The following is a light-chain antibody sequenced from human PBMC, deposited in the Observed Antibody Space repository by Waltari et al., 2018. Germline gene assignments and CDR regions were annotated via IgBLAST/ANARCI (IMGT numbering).Light chain of an antibody. CDR3: QQSYSSPYT. CDR1: QSISSY. V-gene: IGKV1-39*01. Sequence: DIQMTQSPSSLSVSVGDRVVLTCRESQSISSYLNWYQQETGKAPKLLIYKAANLQSGVPSRFSGSGSGTDFTLTIISLQPEDFATYYCQQSYSSPYTFGQGTKVEIK. J-gene: IGKJ2*01. CDR2: KAA.